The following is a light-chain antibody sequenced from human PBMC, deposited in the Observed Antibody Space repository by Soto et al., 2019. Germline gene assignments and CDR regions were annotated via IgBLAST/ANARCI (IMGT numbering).Light chain of an antibody. CDR2: DAY. V-gene: IGKV3-11*01. J-gene: IGKJ5*01. CDR3: HHRHLLPIT. CDR1: QSFRAL. Sequence: EFTRSPFSLSFSPWEIATLSCRAGQSFRALLAWDQQKPGQAPRLLIYDAYNRATGNPPRFSGSGSGTDFTLTISSLEPEDSTVYCCHHRHLLPITFGHGGLLEI.